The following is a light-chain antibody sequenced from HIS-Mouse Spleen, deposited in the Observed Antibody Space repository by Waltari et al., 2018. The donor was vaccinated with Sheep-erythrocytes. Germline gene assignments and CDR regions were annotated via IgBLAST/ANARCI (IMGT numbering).Light chain of an antibody. Sequence: DLPLTQSPSSLSASVGDKVTITCRASQGISSYLAWYQQKPGKAPKLLIYAASTLQSGVPSRFSGSGSGTEFTLTISSLQPEDFATYYCQQLNRYPFTFGPGTKVDIK. V-gene: IGKV1-9*01. J-gene: IGKJ3*01. CDR2: AAS. CDR3: QQLNRYPFT. CDR1: QGISSY.